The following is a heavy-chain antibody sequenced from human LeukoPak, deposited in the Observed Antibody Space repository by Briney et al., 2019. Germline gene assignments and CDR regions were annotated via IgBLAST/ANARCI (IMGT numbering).Heavy chain of an antibody. D-gene: IGHD6-6*01. CDR2: IYYTGST. V-gene: IGHV4-61*01. CDR1: GDSVGSGSYY. Sequence: PSETLSLTCTVSGDSVGSGSYYWSWIRQPPGKGLEWIGYIYYTGSTNYNPSLESRLTISVDTSKNQFSLNLNSVTAADTAVYYCARGGAARLHFQNWGQGTLVTVSS. J-gene: IGHJ1*01. CDR3: ARGGAARLHFQN.